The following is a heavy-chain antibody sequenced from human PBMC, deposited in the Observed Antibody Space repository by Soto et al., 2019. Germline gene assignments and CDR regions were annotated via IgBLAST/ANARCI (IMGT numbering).Heavy chain of an antibody. D-gene: IGHD6-19*01. V-gene: IGHV3-9*01. CDR3: AKDIWQWLATDTFQH. Sequence: GGSLRLSCAASGFTFDDYARHWVRQAPGKGLEWVSGISWNSGSIGYADSVKGRFTISRDNAKNSLYLQMNSLRTEDTALYYCAKDIWQWLATDTFQHWGQGTLVTVSS. J-gene: IGHJ1*01. CDR1: GFTFDDYA. CDR2: ISWNSGSI.